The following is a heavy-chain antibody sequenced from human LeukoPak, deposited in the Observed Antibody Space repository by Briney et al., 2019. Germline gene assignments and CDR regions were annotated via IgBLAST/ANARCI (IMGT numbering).Heavy chain of an antibody. CDR3: ARNATDSVTSYFTY. CDR1: GGSISSSTYY. CDR2: IYYSGST. J-gene: IGHJ4*02. V-gene: IGHV4-39*01. D-gene: IGHD5/OR15-5a*01. Sequence: SETLSLTCTVSGGSISSSTYYWGWIRQPPGKGLEWIGSIYYSGSTSYNPSLKSRVTISVDTSKNQFSLKLDSVTAADTAVYYCARNATDSVTSYFTYWGQRTLVTVSS.